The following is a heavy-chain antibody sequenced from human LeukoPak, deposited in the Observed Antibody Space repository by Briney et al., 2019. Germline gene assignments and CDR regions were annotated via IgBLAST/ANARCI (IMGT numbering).Heavy chain of an antibody. V-gene: IGHV1-69*05. D-gene: IGHD3-10*01. Sequence: SVKVSCKASGGTFSSYAISWVRQAPGQGLEWMGGIIPIFGTANYAQKFQGRVTITTDESTSTAYMELSSLRSEDTAVYYCARVATPLLLTHYFDYWGQGTLVTVSS. CDR3: ARVATPLLLTHYFDY. CDR1: GGTFSSYA. J-gene: IGHJ4*02. CDR2: IIPIFGTA.